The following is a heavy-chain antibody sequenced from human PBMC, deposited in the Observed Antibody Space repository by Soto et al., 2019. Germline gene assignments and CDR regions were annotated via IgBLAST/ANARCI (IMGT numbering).Heavy chain of an antibody. CDR2: IDPSGNGT. V-gene: IGHV1-46*01. Sequence: QGQLVQSGAEVKKPGASVKVSCKESGHTLLNYYMHWVRQAPGQGLDWLGKIDPSGNGTSYAERFQGRITLTSDTSTNTVYVELSSLRSEDTAIYYCAINYYDSSAYLYWGQGTLVTVSS. CDR3: AINYYDSSAYLY. J-gene: IGHJ4*02. CDR1: GHTLLNYY. D-gene: IGHD3-22*01.